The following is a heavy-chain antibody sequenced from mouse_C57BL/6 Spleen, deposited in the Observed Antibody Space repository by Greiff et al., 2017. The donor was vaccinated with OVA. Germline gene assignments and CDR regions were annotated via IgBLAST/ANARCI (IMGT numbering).Heavy chain of an antibody. CDR3: TRWDYGSFYFDY. Sequence: VQLQQSGAELVRPGASVTLSCKASGYTFTDYEMHWVKQTPVHGLEWIGAIDPETGGTAYNQKFKGKAILTADKSSSTAYMELLSLTSEDSAVYYCTRWDYGSFYFDYWGQGTTLTVSS. D-gene: IGHD1-1*01. V-gene: IGHV1-15*01. CDR2: IDPETGGT. J-gene: IGHJ2*01. CDR1: GYTFTDYE.